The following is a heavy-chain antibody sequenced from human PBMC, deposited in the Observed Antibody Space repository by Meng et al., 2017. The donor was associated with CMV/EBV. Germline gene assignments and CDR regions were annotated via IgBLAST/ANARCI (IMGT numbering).Heavy chain of an antibody. J-gene: IGHJ2*01. V-gene: IGHV4-61*02. Sequence: VQLQESGPGLVKPSQTLSLTCTVSGGSISSGSYYWSWIRQPAGKGLEWIGRIYTSGNTNYNPSLKSRVTISVDTSKNQFSLKLSSVTAADTAVYYCARDLRVAGTPLGWYFDLWGRGTLVTVSS. D-gene: IGHD1-7*01. CDR2: IYTSGNT. CDR1: GGSISSGSYY. CDR3: ARDLRVAGTPLGWYFDL.